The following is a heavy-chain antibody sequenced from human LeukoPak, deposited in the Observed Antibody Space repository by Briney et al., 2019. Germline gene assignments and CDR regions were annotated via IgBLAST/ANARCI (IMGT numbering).Heavy chain of an antibody. V-gene: IGHV3-48*03. J-gene: IGHJ4*02. CDR1: GFTFDDYT. Sequence: GGSLRLSCAASGFTFDDYTMHWVRQAPGKGLEWVSYISSSGSTIYYADSVKGRFTISRDNAKNSLYLQMNSLRAEDTAVYYCRAGGYSYGLPDYWGQGTLVTVSS. D-gene: IGHD5-18*01. CDR2: ISSSGSTI. CDR3: RAGGYSYGLPDY.